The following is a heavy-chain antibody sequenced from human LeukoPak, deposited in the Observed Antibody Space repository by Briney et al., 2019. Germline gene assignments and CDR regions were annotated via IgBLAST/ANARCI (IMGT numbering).Heavy chain of an antibody. Sequence: GGSLRLSCTASGFTFSSSWMYWVRQAPGKGLVWVSRINSDESITTYADSVKGRFTISRHNSKNTLYLQMNSLRAEDTAVYYCARDLGEMYDYWGQGTLVTVSS. D-gene: IGHD2-21*01. CDR3: ARDLGEMYDY. V-gene: IGHV3-74*01. J-gene: IGHJ4*02. CDR1: GFTFSSSW. CDR2: INSDESIT.